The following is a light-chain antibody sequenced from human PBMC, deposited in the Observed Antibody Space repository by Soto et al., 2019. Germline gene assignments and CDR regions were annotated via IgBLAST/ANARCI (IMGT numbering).Light chain of an antibody. CDR2: EVS. CDR1: SSDVGGYNY. J-gene: IGLJ2*01. CDR3: SSYTSTSTLYVV. V-gene: IGLV2-14*01. Sequence: QSALTQPASVSGSPGQSITISCTGTSSDVGGYNYVSWYQQHPVKAPKLMIYEVSNRPSGVSNRFSGSKSGNTASLTISGLHAEDEADYYCSSYTSTSTLYVVFGGGTKLTVL.